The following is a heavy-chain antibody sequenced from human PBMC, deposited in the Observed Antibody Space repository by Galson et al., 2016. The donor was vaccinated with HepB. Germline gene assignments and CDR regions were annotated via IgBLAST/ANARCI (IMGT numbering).Heavy chain of an antibody. V-gene: IGHV4-61*02. CDR3: ARNWATCYYYMDV. Sequence: TLSLTCTVSGGSISSGSPCWSWIRQPAGKGLDYIGRICSSGSTDYSPSLKSRVTISVDTSKNQFSLKLSSVTASDTAVYYSARNWATCYYYMDVWGKGTTVTVSS. D-gene: IGHD5-12*01. J-gene: IGHJ6*03. CDR1: GGSISSGSPC. CDR2: ICSSGST.